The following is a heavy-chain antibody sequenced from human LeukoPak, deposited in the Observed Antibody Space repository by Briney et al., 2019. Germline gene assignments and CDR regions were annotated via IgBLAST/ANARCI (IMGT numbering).Heavy chain of an antibody. CDR3: ARPPYSSGLGGNWFDP. D-gene: IGHD6-19*01. CDR1: GGSISSYY. V-gene: IGHV4-59*12. CDR2: IYYSGST. J-gene: IGHJ5*02. Sequence: SETLSLTCTVSGGSISSYYWSWIRQPPGKGLGWIGYIYYSGSTNYNPSLKSRVTISVDTSKNQFSLKLTSVTAADTAVYYCARPPYSSGLGGNWFDPWGQGTLVTVSS.